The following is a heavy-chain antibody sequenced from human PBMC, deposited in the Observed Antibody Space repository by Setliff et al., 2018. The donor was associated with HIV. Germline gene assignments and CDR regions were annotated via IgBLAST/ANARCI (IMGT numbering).Heavy chain of an antibody. CDR2: IIPVFGTA. CDR1: GYTFTSYA. Sequence: GASVKVSCKASGYTFTSYAITWVRQAPGQGLEWMGGIIPVFGTANYAQTFQGRVTITADESTSTAYMELSGLRSEDTAVYYCARGIILGAGTLDYWGQGTLVTVSS. V-gene: IGHV1-69*13. D-gene: IGHD6-19*01. J-gene: IGHJ4*02. CDR3: ARGIILGAGTLDY.